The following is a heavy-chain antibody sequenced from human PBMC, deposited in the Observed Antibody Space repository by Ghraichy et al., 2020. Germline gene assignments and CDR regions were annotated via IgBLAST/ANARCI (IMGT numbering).Heavy chain of an antibody. CDR1: GYTLTELS. D-gene: IGHD2-2*01. CDR2: FDPEDGET. CDR3: ATVSTSVYSTNNWFDP. Sequence: ASVKVSCKVSGYTLTELSMHWVRQAPGKGLEWMGGFDPEDGETIYAQKFQGRVTMTEDTSTDTAYMELSSLRSEDTAVYYCATVSTSVYSTNNWFDPWGQGTLVTVSS. V-gene: IGHV1-24*01. J-gene: IGHJ5*02.